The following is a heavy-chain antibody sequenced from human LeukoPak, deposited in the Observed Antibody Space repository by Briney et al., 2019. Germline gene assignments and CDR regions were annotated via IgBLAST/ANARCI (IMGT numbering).Heavy chain of an antibody. CDR1: GGSISSGGYS. V-gene: IGHV4-61*02. Sequence: SETLSLTCAVSGGSISSGGYSWSWIRQPAGKGLEWIGRIYTSGSTNYNPSLKSRVTMSVDTSKNQFSLKLSSVTAADTAVYYCARGESASYYYDSSGFNWFDPWGQGTLVTVSS. J-gene: IGHJ5*02. CDR2: IYTSGST. CDR3: ARGESASYYYDSSGFNWFDP. D-gene: IGHD3-22*01.